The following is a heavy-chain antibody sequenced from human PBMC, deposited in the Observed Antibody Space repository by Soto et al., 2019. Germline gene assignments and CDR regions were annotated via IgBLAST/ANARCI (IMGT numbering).Heavy chain of an antibody. V-gene: IGHV3-33*01. Sequence: SLRLSCAASGFTFSTYVMHWVRQAPGKGLEWVAGIWYDGSNNYYADSVKGRFTISRGNSKNTLYLQMNSLRVEDTAVYYCATDTLGSCKGGPCYRLQHWGQGTLVTVSS. CDR2: IWYDGSNN. CDR1: GFTFSTYV. CDR3: ATDTLGSCKGGPCYRLQH. D-gene: IGHD2-15*01. J-gene: IGHJ1*01.